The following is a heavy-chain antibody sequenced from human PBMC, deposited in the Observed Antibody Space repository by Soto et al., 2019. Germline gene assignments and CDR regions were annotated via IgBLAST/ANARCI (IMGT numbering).Heavy chain of an antibody. J-gene: IGHJ4*02. Sequence: GGSLRLSCAPSGFTFSSYAMHWVRQAPGKGLEYVSAISSNGGSTYYAASVKGRFTVSRDTPKNTLYLQMGSLRAEDMAVYYCAREWLSRTPSYWGQGTLVTVAS. V-gene: IGHV3-64*02. CDR2: ISSNGGST. CDR1: GFTFSSYA. CDR3: AREWLSRTPSY. D-gene: IGHD3-22*01.